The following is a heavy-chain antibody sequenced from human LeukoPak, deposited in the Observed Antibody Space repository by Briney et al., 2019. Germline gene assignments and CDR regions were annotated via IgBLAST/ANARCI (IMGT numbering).Heavy chain of an antibody. J-gene: IGHJ3*02. V-gene: IGHV3-30*03. CDR1: GFTFSSYG. CDR3: ARDMEPDAFGI. D-gene: IGHD1-1*01. Sequence: GGSLRLSCAASGFTFSSYGMHWVRQAPGKGLEWVAVISYDGSNKYYADSVKGRFTISRDNSKNTLYLQMNSLRAEDTALYYCARDMEPDAFGIWGQGTMVTVSS. CDR2: ISYDGSNK.